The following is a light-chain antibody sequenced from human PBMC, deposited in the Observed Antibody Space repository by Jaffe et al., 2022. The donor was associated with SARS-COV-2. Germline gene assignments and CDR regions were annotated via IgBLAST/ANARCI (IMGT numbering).Light chain of an antibody. CDR3: AAWDDSLNGWV. CDR2: SNN. Sequence: QSVLTQPPSESGTPGQRVTISCSGSSSNIGSNTVNWYQQVPGTAPKLLMYSNNQRPSGVPDRFSGSKSGTSASLAISGLQSEDEADYYCAAWDDSLNGWVFGGGTKLTVL. CDR1: SSNIGSNT. V-gene: IGLV1-44*01. J-gene: IGLJ3*02.